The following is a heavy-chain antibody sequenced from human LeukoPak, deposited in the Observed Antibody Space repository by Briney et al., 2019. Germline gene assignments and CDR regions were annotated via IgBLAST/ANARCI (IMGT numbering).Heavy chain of an antibody. V-gene: IGHV3-7*05. CDR3: ARDLETGSGWYFQSISPYFDY. CDR1: GFTLSSYW. Sequence: QTGGSLRLSCAASGFTLSSYWMRWVGPAPGKGREWVANIKQDGSEKYYVDSVKGRFTISRDNAKNSLYLQMNSLRAEDTAVYYCARDLETGSGWYFQSISPYFDYWGQGTLVTVSS. J-gene: IGHJ4*02. CDR2: IKQDGSEK. D-gene: IGHD6-19*01.